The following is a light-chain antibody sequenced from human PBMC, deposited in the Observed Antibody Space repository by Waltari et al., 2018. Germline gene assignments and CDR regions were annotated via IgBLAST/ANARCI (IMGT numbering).Light chain of an antibody. CDR2: DVT. CDR1: SSDVGRYHY. Sequence: QSALTQPRSVSGSPGQSVTISCTGTSSDVGRYHYVSWYQQHPGTAPKLMIYDVTKRPAGVPARFSVSKYGNTASLTISGLQDEDEADYYCYSYTGHYTPYVFGTGTKVTVL. CDR3: YSYTGHYTPYV. J-gene: IGLJ1*01. V-gene: IGLV2-11*01.